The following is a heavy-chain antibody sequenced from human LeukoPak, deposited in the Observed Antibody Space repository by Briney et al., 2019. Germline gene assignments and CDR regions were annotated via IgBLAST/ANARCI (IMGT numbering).Heavy chain of an antibody. CDR2: ISYDGSNK. J-gene: IGHJ5*02. CDR1: GFTFSSYA. V-gene: IGHV3-30-3*01. CDR3: ARDLPWFDP. Sequence: GGSLRLSCAASGFTFSSYAMHWVRQAPGKGLEWVAVISYDGSNKYYADSVKGRFTISRDNSKNTLYLQMNSLRAEDTAVYYCARDLPWFDPWGQGTLVTVSP.